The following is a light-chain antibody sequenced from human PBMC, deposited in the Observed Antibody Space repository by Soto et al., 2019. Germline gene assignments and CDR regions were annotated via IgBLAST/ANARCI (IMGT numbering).Light chain of an antibody. CDR3: QQRMYWPVT. Sequence: EIVLTQYLAILSMTQRKRATLYSRASKSDSSDFDWYQQKPGQAPSLLIYDASNSATGVPARFSVSVSGTDFTLTISSLLPEDFPVYYCQQRMYWPVTFGQGTKVDFK. J-gene: IGKJ1*01. CDR2: DAS. V-gene: IGKV3-11*01. CDR1: KSDSSD.